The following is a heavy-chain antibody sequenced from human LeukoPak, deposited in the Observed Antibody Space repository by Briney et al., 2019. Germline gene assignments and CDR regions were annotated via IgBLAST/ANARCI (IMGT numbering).Heavy chain of an antibody. V-gene: IGHV1-8*01. J-gene: IGHJ2*01. CDR1: GNFVYYD. CDR3: ATQTGNHWYLDL. CDR2: MNPDSGNT. Sequence: ASVKVSCKASGNFVYYDINWVRQATGQGLEWMGWMNPDSGNTSYAQKFQGRVTMTRNTSTNIAYMELSILRSEDPAVYFCATQTGNHWYLDLWGPGTLVTVSS.